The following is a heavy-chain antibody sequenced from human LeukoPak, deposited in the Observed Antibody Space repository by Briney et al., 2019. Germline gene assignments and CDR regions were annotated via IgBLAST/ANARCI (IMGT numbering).Heavy chain of an antibody. V-gene: IGHV1-69*05. J-gene: IGHJ3*02. Sequence: SVKVSCKASGGTLSSYAISWVRQAPGQGLEWMGRIIPIFGTANYAQKFQGRVTITTDESTSTAYMELSSLRSEDTAVYYCAREDIRYSSTLWSGGFAFDIWGQGTMVTVSS. D-gene: IGHD6-13*01. CDR3: AREDIRYSSTLWSGGFAFDI. CDR2: IIPIFGTA. CDR1: GGTLSSYA.